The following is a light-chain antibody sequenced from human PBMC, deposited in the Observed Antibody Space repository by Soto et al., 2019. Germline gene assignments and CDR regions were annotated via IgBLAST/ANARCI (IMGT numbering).Light chain of an antibody. CDR3: QHYGTSAL. V-gene: IGKV3-20*01. J-gene: IGKJ3*01. Sequence: EIVLTQSPGTLSLSPGERATLSCRASQSVSDSYLAWYQQKPGQAPRLLIYASSRATGIPDRFSGSGSATDFTLTISRLEPEDFAAYYCQHYGTSALFGPGTTVDIK. CDR1: QSVSDSY. CDR2: AS.